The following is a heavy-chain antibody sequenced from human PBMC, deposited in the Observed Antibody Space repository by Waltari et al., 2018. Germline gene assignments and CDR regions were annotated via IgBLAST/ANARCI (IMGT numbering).Heavy chain of an antibody. CDR3: ARKGGRGYTYGPFYFDY. J-gene: IGHJ4*02. Sequence: EVQLVEAGGDLVQPGGSLRRSWADSGFTFSDDCMHWARQVPGKGLVWVSRIKGDGCGITYSDSVQRRFTISRDNTKNTLYLQLNSLRAEDTAVYYCARKGGRGYTYGPFYFDYWGRGTLVTVSS. CDR2: IKGDGCGI. V-gene: IGHV3-74*03. D-gene: IGHD5-18*01. CDR1: GFTFSDDC.